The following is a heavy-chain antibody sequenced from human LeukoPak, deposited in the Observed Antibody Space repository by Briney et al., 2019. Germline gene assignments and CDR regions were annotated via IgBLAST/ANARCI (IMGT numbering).Heavy chain of an antibody. V-gene: IGHV4-31*03. CDR2: IYYSGST. J-gene: IGHJ4*02. D-gene: IGHD6-13*01. Sequence: PSETLSLTCTVSGGSITSGGYYWSWIRQHPGKGLEWIGYIYYSGSTYYNPSLKSRVTISVDTSKNQFSLKLSSVTAADTAVYYCATQRLVLYYFDYWGQGTLVTVSS. CDR1: GGSITSGGYY. CDR3: ATQRLVLYYFDY.